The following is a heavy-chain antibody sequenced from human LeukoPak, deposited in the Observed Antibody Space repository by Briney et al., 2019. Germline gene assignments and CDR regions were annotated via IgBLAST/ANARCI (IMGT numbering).Heavy chain of an antibody. Sequence: SETLSLTCAVYGGSFSGYYWSWIRQPPGKGLGWIGEINHSGSTNYNPSLKSRVTISVDTSKNQFSLKLSSVTAADTAVYYCARGRGGYCSSTSCSPGPYYFDYWGQGTLVTVSS. D-gene: IGHD2-2*01. V-gene: IGHV4-34*01. J-gene: IGHJ4*02. CDR2: INHSGST. CDR1: GGSFSGYY. CDR3: ARGRGGYCSSTSCSPGPYYFDY.